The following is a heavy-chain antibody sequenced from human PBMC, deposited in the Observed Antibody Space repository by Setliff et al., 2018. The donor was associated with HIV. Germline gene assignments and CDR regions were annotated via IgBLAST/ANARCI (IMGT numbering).Heavy chain of an antibody. V-gene: IGHV4-39*01. CDR2: IFYSGRA. CDR1: DVSIRSSGYY. D-gene: IGHD3-10*01. Sequence: SETLSLTCTVSDVSIRSSGYYWGWIRQPPGKGLEWIGSIFYSGRAFYNPSLKSRVTMSVNTSKNQFSLKVNSVTAADTAVFYCARHRVITGSFDSWSQGTLVTVSS. CDR3: ARHRVITGSFDS. J-gene: IGHJ4*02.